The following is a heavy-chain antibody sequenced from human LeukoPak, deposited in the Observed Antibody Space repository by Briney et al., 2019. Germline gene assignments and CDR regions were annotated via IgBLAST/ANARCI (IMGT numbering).Heavy chain of an antibody. V-gene: IGHV3-30*18. CDR2: ISYDGSNK. D-gene: IGHD2-2*01. Sequence: PGGSLRLSCAASGFTFSSYGMHWVRQAPGKGLEWVAVISYDGSNKYYADSVKGRFTISRDNSKNTLYLQMNSLRAEDTAVYYCAKEGPAAPTWRTDVWGQGTTVTVSS. J-gene: IGHJ6*02. CDR1: GFTFSSYG. CDR3: AKEGPAAPTWRTDV.